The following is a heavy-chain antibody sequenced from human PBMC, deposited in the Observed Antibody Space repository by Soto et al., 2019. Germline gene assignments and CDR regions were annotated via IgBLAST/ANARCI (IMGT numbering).Heavy chain of an antibody. V-gene: IGHV1-2*02. J-gene: IGHJ6*02. CDR2: INPNSGGT. CDR1: GYTFTGYY. CDR3: ARDHPYYYDSSGYYYYYYGMDV. D-gene: IGHD3-22*01. Sequence: ASVKVSCKASGYTFTGYYMHWVRQAPGQGLEWMGWINPNSGGTNYAQKFQGRVTMTRDTSISTAYMELSRLRSDDTAVYYCARDHPYYYDSSGYYYYYYGMDVWGQGTTVTVSS.